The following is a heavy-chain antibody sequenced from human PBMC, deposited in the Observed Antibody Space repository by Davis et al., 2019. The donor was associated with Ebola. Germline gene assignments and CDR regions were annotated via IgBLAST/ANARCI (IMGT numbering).Heavy chain of an antibody. D-gene: IGHD2-2*01. Sequence: LSLTCAASGFTFSSYGMHWVRQAPGKGLEWVAVISYDGSNKYYADSVKGRFTISRDNSKNTLYLQMNSLRAEDTAVYYCAREGRSTGMDVWGQGTTVTVSS. CDR2: ISYDGSNK. CDR1: GFTFSSYG. V-gene: IGHV3-30*03. J-gene: IGHJ6*02. CDR3: AREGRSTGMDV.